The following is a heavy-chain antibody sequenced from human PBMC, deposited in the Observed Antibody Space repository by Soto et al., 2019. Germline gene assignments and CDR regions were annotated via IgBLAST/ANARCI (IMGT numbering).Heavy chain of an antibody. D-gene: IGHD6-19*01. Sequence: EVQLVESGGGLVKPGESLRVSCAASGFTFSYYSLHWVRQAPGKGLEWVSSISGSSTYIYYADRVKGRFTISRDNAKNSLYLRMDSLRAEDTAVYYSARGDGTGLYNSGWSPRYWGQGTLVTVSS. CDR3: ARGDGTGLYNSGWSPRY. CDR2: ISGSSTYI. CDR1: GFTFSYYS. J-gene: IGHJ4*02. V-gene: IGHV3-21*04.